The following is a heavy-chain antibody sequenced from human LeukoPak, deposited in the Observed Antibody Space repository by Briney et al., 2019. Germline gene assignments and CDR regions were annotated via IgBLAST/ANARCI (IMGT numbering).Heavy chain of an antibody. V-gene: IGHV3-30-3*01. CDR3: AREGEYYFDY. D-gene: IGHD3-16*01. CDR1: GFTFSSYA. J-gene: IGHJ4*02. Sequence: GRSLRLSCAASGFTFSSYAMHWVRQAPGKGLEWVAVISYDGSNKYYADSVKGRFTISRDNSKNTLYLQMNSLRAEDTAVYYCAREGEYYFDYWGQGTLVTVSS. CDR2: ISYDGSNK.